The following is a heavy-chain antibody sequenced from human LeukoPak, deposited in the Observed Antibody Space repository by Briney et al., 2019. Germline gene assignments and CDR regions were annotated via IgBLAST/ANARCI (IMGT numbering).Heavy chain of an antibody. D-gene: IGHD6-19*01. Sequence: SETLSLICTVSGGSISSYYWSWIRQPPGKGLEWIGYIYYSGSTNYNPSLKSRVTISVDTSKNQFSLKLSSVTAADTAVYYCASVRGYSSGWYASGFDPWGQGTLVTVSS. J-gene: IGHJ5*02. V-gene: IGHV4-59*12. CDR1: GGSISSYY. CDR2: IYYSGST. CDR3: ASVRGYSSGWYASGFDP.